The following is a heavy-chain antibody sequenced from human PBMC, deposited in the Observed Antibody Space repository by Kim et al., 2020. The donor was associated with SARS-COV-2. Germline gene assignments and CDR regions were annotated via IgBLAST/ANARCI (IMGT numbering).Heavy chain of an antibody. D-gene: IGHD2-2*02. J-gene: IGHJ5*02. V-gene: IGHV4-39*01. CDR2: IYYSGST. Sequence: SETLSLTCTVSGGSISSSSYYWGWIRQPPGKGLEWIGSIYYSGSTYYNPSLKSRVTISVDTSKNQFSLKLSSVTAADTAVYYCARQDIVVVPAAIMSGWFDPWGQGTLVTVSS. CDR3: ARQDIVVVPAAIMSGWFDP. CDR1: GGSISSSSYY.